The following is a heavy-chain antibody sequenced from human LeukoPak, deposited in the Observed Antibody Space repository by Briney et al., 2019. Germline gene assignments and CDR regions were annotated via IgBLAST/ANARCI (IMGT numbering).Heavy chain of an antibody. CDR2: IIPIFGTA. Sequence: GASVKVSCKASGGTFSSYAISWVRQAPGQGLEWMGGIIPIFGTANYAQKFQGRVTITADKSTSTAYMELSSLRSEDTAVYYCATEGGSRYDYVWGSYRYRGYYFDYWGQGTLVTVSS. J-gene: IGHJ4*02. V-gene: IGHV1-69*06. CDR1: GGTFSSYA. CDR3: ATEGGSRYDYVWGSYRYRGYYFDY. D-gene: IGHD3-16*02.